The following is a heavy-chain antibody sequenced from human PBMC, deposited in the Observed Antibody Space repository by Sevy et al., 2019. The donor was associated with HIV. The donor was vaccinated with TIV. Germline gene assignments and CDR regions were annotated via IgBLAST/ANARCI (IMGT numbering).Heavy chain of an antibody. CDR3: ACYAIDVFDI. CDR2: INPNNGGT. J-gene: IGHJ3*02. CDR1: GYTFTGYY. D-gene: IGHD3-16*01. V-gene: IGHV1-2*06. Sequence: ASVKVSCQASGYTFTGYYIHWVRQAPGQGLEWMGRINPNNGGTNYAQKFQGRVAMTRDTSISTAYMELSRLRSDDTAVYYCACYAIDVFDIWGQGTMVTVSS.